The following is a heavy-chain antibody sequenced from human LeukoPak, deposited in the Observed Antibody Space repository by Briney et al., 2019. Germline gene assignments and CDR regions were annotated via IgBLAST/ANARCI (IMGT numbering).Heavy chain of an antibody. Sequence: GGSLRLSCAAAGFTFSSFRMTWVRQAPGKGLEWVANIKQDGSEKYYVDSVKGRFTISRDNAKNALYLQMNSLRAEDTAVYYCARDYYDSGSYCFDYWGQGTLVTVSS. CDR2: IKQDGSEK. V-gene: IGHV3-7*04. CDR1: GFTFSSFR. CDR3: ARDYYDSGSYCFDY. J-gene: IGHJ4*02. D-gene: IGHD3-10*01.